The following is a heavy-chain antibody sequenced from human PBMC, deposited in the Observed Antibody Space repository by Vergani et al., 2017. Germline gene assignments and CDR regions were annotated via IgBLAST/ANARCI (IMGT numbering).Heavy chain of an antibody. CDR2: IYYSGST. CDR1: GFTFSSYA. J-gene: IGHJ4*02. Sequence: VQLLESGGGLVQPGGSLRLSCAASGFTFSSYAMSWVRQAPGKGLEWIGYIYYSGSTYYNPSLKSLVTISVDTSKNQFSLKLSSVTAADTAVYYCARMTTVTRYYFDYWGQGTLVTVSS. V-gene: IGHV4-59*06. D-gene: IGHD4-17*01. CDR3: ARMTTVTRYYFDY.